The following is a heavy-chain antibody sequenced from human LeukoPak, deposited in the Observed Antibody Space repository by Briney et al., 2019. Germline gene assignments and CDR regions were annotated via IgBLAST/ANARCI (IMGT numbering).Heavy chain of an antibody. D-gene: IGHD2-15*01. Sequence: SETLSLTCTVSGGSISSYYWSWIRQPPGKGLEWIGYIYYSGSTNYNPSLKSRVTISVDTSKNHFSLKLTSVTAADTAFYYCARVGGGIYYYYGMDVWGQGTTVTVSS. CDR1: GGSISSYY. CDR3: ARVGGGIYYYYGMDV. CDR2: IYYSGST. J-gene: IGHJ6*02. V-gene: IGHV4-59*08.